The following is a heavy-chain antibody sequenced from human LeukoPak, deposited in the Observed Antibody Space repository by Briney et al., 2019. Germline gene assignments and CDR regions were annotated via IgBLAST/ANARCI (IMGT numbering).Heavy chain of an antibody. CDR1: GYTFTSYY. CDR2: IIPIFGTA. V-gene: IGHV1-69*13. D-gene: IGHD6-19*01. CDR3: ARLSSGLGSGY. Sequence: RASVKVSCKASGYTFTSYYMHWVRQAPGQGLEWMGGIIPIFGTANYAQKFQGRVTITADESTSTAYMELSSLRSEDTAVYYCARLSSGLGSGYWGQGTLVTVSS. J-gene: IGHJ4*02.